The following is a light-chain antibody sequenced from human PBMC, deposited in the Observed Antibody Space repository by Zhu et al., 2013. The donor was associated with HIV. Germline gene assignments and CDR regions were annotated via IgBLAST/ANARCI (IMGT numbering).Light chain of an antibody. CDR2: EVS. J-gene: IGLJ1*01. Sequence: QSALTQPASVSGSPGQSITISCTGTSSDVGNYDYVSWYQHYPGKAPKLIIFEVSYRPSGASLRFSGSKSGNTASLTISGLQAEDEADYYCSSYTTSSTRIFGTGTRVTVL. V-gene: IGLV2-14*01. CDR3: SSYTTSSTRI. CDR1: SSDVGNYDY.